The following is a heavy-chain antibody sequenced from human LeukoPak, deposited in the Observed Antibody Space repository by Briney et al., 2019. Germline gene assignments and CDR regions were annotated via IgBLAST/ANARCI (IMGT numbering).Heavy chain of an antibody. V-gene: IGHV4-39*07. CDR3: ARGLSGPRLQD. D-gene: IGHD5-12*01. CDR2: IYYSGST. CDR1: GGSISSTGYY. Sequence: PSETLSLTCAVSGGSISSTGYYWGWIRQPPGKGLEWIGTIYYSGSTYYSPSLKSRVTISVDTSKNQFSLKLSSVTAADTAVYYCARGLSGPRLQDWGQGTLVTVSS. J-gene: IGHJ4*02.